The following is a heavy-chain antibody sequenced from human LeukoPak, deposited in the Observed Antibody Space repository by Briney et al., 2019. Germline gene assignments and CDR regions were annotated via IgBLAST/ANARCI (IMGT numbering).Heavy chain of an antibody. CDR2: ISSSGSYI. CDR1: RFTFSSYS. V-gene: IGHV3-21*01. CDR3: ARDGLTAAGAGY. D-gene: IGHD4/OR15-4a*01. Sequence: PGGSLRLSCAASRFTFSSYSMNWVRQAPGKGLEWVSSISSSGSYIFHADSVKGRFTISRDNAKNSLYLQMNSLRAEDTAVYYCARDGLTAAGAGYWGQGTLVTVSS. J-gene: IGHJ4*02.